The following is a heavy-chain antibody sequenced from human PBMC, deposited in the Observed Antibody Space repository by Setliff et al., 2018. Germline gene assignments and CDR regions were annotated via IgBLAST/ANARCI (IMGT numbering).Heavy chain of an antibody. V-gene: IGHV4-4*02. CDR1: GDSIDTDIW. D-gene: IGHD6-19*01. J-gene: IGHJ4*02. Sequence: SETLSLTCTVSGDSIDTDIWWSWVRQSPGKGLEWIGEIYLGGCPTYNPSLKSRVTISIYKSKNQLSLDLTSVTAADTAVYYCASPRGSGWSQWGQGTLVTVSS. CDR2: IYLGGCP. CDR3: ASPRGSGWSQ.